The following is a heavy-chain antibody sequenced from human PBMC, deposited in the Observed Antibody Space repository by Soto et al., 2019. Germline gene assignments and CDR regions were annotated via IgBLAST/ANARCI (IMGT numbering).Heavy chain of an antibody. J-gene: IGHJ4*02. CDR2: ISAYNGNT. Sequence: GASVKVSCKASGYTFTSYGISWVRQAPGQGLEWMGWISAYNGNTNYAQKLQGRVTMTTDTSTSTAYMELRSLRSDDTAVYYCARDGNVLRYFDWLLQTPIDYWGQGTLVTVSS. CDR1: GYTFTSYG. D-gene: IGHD3-9*01. CDR3: ARDGNVLRYFDWLLQTPIDY. V-gene: IGHV1-18*01.